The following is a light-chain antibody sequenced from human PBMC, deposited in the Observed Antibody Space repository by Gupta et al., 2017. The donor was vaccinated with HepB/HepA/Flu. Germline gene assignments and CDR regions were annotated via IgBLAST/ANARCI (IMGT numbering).Light chain of an antibody. V-gene: IGKV1-9*01. CDR1: QDISRY. CDR3: QHYPSYPIT. J-gene: IGKJ5*01. Sequence: DIHLTQSPSFLSASVGDRVTITCRASQDISRYLDWYHQSPGKAPKLLIYDASTLQTGVPSRFSGSGSGTEFTLTVSSLQPEDFGTYYCQHYPSYPITFGQGTRLEIK. CDR2: DAS.